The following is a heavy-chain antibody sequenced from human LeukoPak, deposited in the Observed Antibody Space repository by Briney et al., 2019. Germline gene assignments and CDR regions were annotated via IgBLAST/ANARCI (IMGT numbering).Heavy chain of an antibody. CDR1: GFTFSSYA. D-gene: IGHD5-18*01. J-gene: IGHJ4*02. CDR3: ARESLQQWSEFDY. CDR2: ISGSGGAT. Sequence: PGGSLRLSCAASGFTFSSYAMNWVRQAPGKGLEWVPGISGSGGATYYADSVKGRFTISRDTSKNTLYLQMNSLRGEDTAVYYCARESLQQWSEFDYWGQGTLVTVSS. V-gene: IGHV3-23*01.